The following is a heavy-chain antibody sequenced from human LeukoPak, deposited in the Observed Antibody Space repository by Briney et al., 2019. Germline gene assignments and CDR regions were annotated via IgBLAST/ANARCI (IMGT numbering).Heavy chain of an antibody. CDR1: GFTFSSYA. CDR3: ARADCSSTSCYELDY. CDR2: ISSSDSTI. D-gene: IGHD2-2*01. Sequence: NPGGSLRLSCAASGFTFSSYAMSLIRQAPGKGLEWVSYISSSDSTIYYTDSVKGRFTISRDNAKNSLYLQMNSLRADDTAVYYCARADCSSTSCYELDYWGQGTLVTVSS. J-gene: IGHJ4*02. V-gene: IGHV3-11*04.